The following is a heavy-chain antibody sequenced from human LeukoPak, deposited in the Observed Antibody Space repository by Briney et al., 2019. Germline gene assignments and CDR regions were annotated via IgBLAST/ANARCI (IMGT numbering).Heavy chain of an antibody. CDR2: INPSGGST. Sequence: WASVKVSCKASGYTFTSYYMHWVRQAPGQGLEWMGIINPSGGSTSYAQKFQGRVTMTRDTSTSTVYMELSSLRSEDTAVYYCARGPTYSDSSGYLGEYFQHWGQGTLVTVSS. CDR1: GYTFTSYY. J-gene: IGHJ1*01. CDR3: ARGPTYSDSSGYLGEYFQH. V-gene: IGHV1-46*01. D-gene: IGHD3-22*01.